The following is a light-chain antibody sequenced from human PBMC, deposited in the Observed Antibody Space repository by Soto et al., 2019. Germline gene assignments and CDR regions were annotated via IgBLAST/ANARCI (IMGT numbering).Light chain of an antibody. CDR2: DVS. V-gene: IGKV3D-11*02. Sequence: ERVVTQCPDTRSLAQGVGPGRSCRASTSVSSFLAWYQQKPGQAPRLLIYDVSNRATGIPARFSGSGSGTDFTLTISSLEPEDFAVYYCQQRNYWQLTFGQGTRLEIK. CDR1: TSVSSF. CDR3: QQRNYWQLT. J-gene: IGKJ5*01.